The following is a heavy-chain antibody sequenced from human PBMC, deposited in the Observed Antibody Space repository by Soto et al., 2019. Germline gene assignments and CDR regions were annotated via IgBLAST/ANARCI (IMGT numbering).Heavy chain of an antibody. CDR1: GGSISSGGYY. J-gene: IGHJ6*03. CDR3: ARAGRLELLYYYYYMDV. D-gene: IGHD1-7*01. CDR2: IYYSGST. V-gene: IGHV4-31*03. Sequence: QVQLQESGPGLVKPSQTLSLTCTVSGGSISSGGYYWSWIRQHPGKGLEWIGYIYYSGSTYYNPSLKSRVTISVDTSKNQFALKLSSVTAADTAVYYCARAGRLELLYYYYYMDVWGKGTTVTFSS.